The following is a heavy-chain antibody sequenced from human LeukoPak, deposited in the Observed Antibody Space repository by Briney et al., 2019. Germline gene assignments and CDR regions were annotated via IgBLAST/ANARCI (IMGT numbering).Heavy chain of an antibody. CDR1: GGTFSSYA. V-gene: IGHV1-69*04. CDR3: ARERGYYDSSGPYYFDY. Sequence: GASVKVSCKASGGTFSSYAISWVRQAPGQGLEWMGRIIPILGIANYAQKFQGRVTITADKSTSTAYMELSSLRSEDTAVYYCARERGYYDSSGPYYFDYWGQGTLVTVSS. D-gene: IGHD3-22*01. J-gene: IGHJ4*02. CDR2: IIPILGIA.